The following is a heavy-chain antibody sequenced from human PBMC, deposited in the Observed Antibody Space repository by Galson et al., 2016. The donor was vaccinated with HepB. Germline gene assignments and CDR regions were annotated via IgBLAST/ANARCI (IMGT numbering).Heavy chain of an antibody. CDR3: ARADRNVYYYYDMNV. CDR2: IIPAVDKV. J-gene: IGHJ6*02. V-gene: IGHV1-69*04. Sequence: SVKVSCKASGGTFISYAISWVRQAPGQGLEWMGRIIPAVDKVDYAQKFQGRVTITADKSTRTAYMDLSSLRSDDTAVYYCARADRNVYYYYDMNVWGQGTTVTVSS. CDR1: GGTFISYA.